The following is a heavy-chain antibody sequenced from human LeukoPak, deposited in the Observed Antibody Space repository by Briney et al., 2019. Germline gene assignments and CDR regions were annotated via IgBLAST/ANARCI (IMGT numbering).Heavy chain of an antibody. Sequence: GGSLRLSCAASGFTFSNAGMSWVRQAPAKGREWVGRIKSKTDGGTTDYAAPVKGRFTISRDDSKNTLYLQMNSLKTEDTAVYYCTTERVTYYYDSSGYYSYNWFDPWGQGTLVTVSS. D-gene: IGHD3-22*01. V-gene: IGHV3-15*01. CDR2: IKSKTDGGTT. CDR3: TTERVTYYYDSSGYYSYNWFDP. CDR1: GFTFSNAG. J-gene: IGHJ5*02.